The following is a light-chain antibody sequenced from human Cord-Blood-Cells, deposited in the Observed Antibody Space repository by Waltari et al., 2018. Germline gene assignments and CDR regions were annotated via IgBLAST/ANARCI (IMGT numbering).Light chain of an antibody. CDR1: QSVSSY. V-gene: IGKV3-11*01. CDR3: QQRSNWPPAT. J-gene: IGKJ4*01. CDR2: DAS. Sequence: EIVLTQSPATLSLSPGDRATLSCRASQSVSSYLAWYQQKPGQAPRLRIYDASNRATGIPARFSGSGSGTDFTLTISSLEPEDFAVYYCQQRSNWPPATFGGGTKVEIK.